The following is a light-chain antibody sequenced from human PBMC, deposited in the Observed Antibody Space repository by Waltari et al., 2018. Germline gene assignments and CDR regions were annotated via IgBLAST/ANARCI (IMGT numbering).Light chain of an antibody. V-gene: IGKV1-39*01. CDR3: QQSTT. CDR2: AAS. J-gene: IGKJ1*01. CDR1: QTITTY. Sequence: DIQMTQSPSSLSASVGDTVTITCRASQTITTYLNWYQQKPGKAPKLLIYAASHLRSGVPSRFSGSGSGTDFTLTVSSLQPEDFATYYCQQSTTFGQGTKVEVK.